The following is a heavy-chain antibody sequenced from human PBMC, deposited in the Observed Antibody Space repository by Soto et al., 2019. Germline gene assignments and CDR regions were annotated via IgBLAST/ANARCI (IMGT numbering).Heavy chain of an antibody. D-gene: IGHD3-3*01. CDR1: GGSISSNY. Sequence: SETLSLTCTVSGGSISSNYWSWIRQPPGKGLEWIGYIFHSGSTTYDPSLKSRVTMSVDTSKNQFSLNLSSVTAADTAVYYCARVDYDCGRGASPSNDGMHVWGKGT. CDR2: IFHSGST. CDR3: ARVDYDCGRGASPSNDGMHV. J-gene: IGHJ6*04. V-gene: IGHV4-59*01.